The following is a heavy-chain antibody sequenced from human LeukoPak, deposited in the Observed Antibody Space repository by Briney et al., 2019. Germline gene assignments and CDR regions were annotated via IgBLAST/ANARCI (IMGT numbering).Heavy chain of an antibody. V-gene: IGHV4-4*02. D-gene: IGHD1-26*01. J-gene: IGHJ4*02. CDR2: IYRSGST. CDR1: GGSISSSNW. Sequence: SETLSLTCAVSGGSISSSNWWSWVRQPPGKGLEWIGEIYRSGSTNYNPSLKSRVTISLDKSKNQFSLRLSSVTAAGTAVYYCARIRSRKWGFDYWGQGTLVTVSS. CDR3: ARIRSRKWGFDY.